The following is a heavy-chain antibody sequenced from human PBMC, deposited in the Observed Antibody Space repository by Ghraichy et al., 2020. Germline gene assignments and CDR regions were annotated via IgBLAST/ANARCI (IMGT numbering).Heavy chain of an antibody. Sequence: SETLSLTCTVSGGSISSYYWSWIRQSAGKGLEWIGRIYTSGSTNYNPSLKSRVTMSVDTSKNQFSLKLSSVTAADTAVYYCARDRDPYYYDSSGLLGLDYWGQGTLVTVSS. CDR3: ARDRDPYYYDSSGLLGLDY. V-gene: IGHV4-4*07. CDR1: GGSISSYY. D-gene: IGHD3-22*01. J-gene: IGHJ4*02. CDR2: IYTSGST.